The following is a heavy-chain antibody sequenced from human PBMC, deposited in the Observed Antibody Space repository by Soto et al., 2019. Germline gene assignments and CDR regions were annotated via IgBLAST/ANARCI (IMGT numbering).Heavy chain of an antibody. D-gene: IGHD6-25*01. Sequence: EVQLVESGGGSVQPGESLRLSCAASGFSFRDYDMHWVRQRKGKGLEWVSALGAARDPYYVGSVKGRFSVSRDNAQNSLFLQMNNLRVDDTAVYFCGRAYVGRLPRRAAYYYALDVWGRGTTVTVSS. J-gene: IGHJ6*02. CDR2: LGAARDP. V-gene: IGHV3-13*05. CDR3: GRAYVGRLPRRAAYYYALDV. CDR1: GFSFRDYD.